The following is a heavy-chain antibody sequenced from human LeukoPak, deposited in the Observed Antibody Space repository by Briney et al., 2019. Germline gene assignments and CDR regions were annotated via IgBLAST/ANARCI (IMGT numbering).Heavy chain of an antibody. Sequence: GGPLRLSCATSGFTFSTYVMSWVRQAPGKGLEWISGVSDTGDTYYADSVTGRFTISRDNSKNTLYLQMNSLTAEDTAVYYCAKGSGYDTDFDYWGQGTLVTVSS. V-gene: IGHV3-23*01. D-gene: IGHD3-9*01. CDR2: VSDTGDT. CDR3: AKGSGYDTDFDY. CDR1: GFTFSTYV. J-gene: IGHJ4*02.